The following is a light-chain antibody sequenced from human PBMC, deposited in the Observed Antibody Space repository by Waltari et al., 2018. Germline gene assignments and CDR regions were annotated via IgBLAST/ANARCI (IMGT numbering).Light chain of an antibody. CDR3: QSYDSSLSVHVV. CDR1: SSNIGAGYD. Sequence: QSVLTQPPSVSGAPGQRVTISCTGSSSNIGAGYDVHWYQQLPGTAPNLLIYGNSNRPSGFPDRFSGSKSGTSASLAITGLQAEDEADYYCQSYDSSLSVHVVFGGGTKLTVL. J-gene: IGLJ2*01. V-gene: IGLV1-40*01. CDR2: GNS.